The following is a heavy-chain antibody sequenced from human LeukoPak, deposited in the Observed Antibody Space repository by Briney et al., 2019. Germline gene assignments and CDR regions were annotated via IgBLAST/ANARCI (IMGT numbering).Heavy chain of an antibody. Sequence: GGSLRLSCAASGFTVSSNYMSWVRQAPGKGLEWVSAIYSGGSTYYADSVKGRFTISRDNSKNTLYLQMNSLRAEDTAVYYCARVQVGATLDYWGQGTLVTVSS. J-gene: IGHJ4*02. CDR1: GFTVSSNY. CDR3: ARVQVGATLDY. D-gene: IGHD1-26*01. CDR2: IYSGGST. V-gene: IGHV3-53*01.